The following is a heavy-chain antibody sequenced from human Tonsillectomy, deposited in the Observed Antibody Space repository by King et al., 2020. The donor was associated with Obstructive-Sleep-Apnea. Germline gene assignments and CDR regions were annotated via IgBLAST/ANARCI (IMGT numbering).Heavy chain of an antibody. Sequence: VQLVESGGGLVQPGGSLRLSCAASGFTFSGYNMNCVRQAPGKGLEWVSYIRSSSSTIYYADSVKVRFTISRDNAKNSLYLQMNSLRAEDTAVYYCARDLVPDAFDIWGQGTMVTVSS. CDR1: GFTFSGYN. CDR3: ARDLVPDAFDI. V-gene: IGHV3-48*04. D-gene: IGHD6-13*01. J-gene: IGHJ3*02. CDR2: IRSSSSTI.